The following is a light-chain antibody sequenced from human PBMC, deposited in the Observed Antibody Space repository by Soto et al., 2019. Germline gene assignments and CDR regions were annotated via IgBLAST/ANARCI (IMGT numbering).Light chain of an antibody. CDR3: ATWDDSLNGLV. Sequence: QSAVTQPPSASGTPGQRVTISCSGSRSNIGSDSVIWYQHLPGVAPKLLIYSDDQRPSGVPERFSGSKSGTSASLAISGLQSEDEATYYCATWDDSLNGLVFGTGTKVTVL. CDR2: SDD. J-gene: IGLJ1*01. V-gene: IGLV1-44*01. CDR1: RSNIGSDS.